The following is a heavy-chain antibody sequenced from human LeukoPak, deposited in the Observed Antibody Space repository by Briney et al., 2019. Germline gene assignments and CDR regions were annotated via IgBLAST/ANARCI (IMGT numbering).Heavy chain of an antibody. CDR2: IHPGDADI. Sequence: GESLKISCKGSGYSFTSYWIGWVRQMPGKGLEWMGIIHPGDADIRYGPPFQGQVTISADKSINTAYVQWNSLKASDTAIYYCATSRYGYGMDVWAQGTTVTVSS. J-gene: IGHJ6*02. CDR1: GYSFTSYW. V-gene: IGHV5-51*01. D-gene: IGHD2-2*01. CDR3: ATSRYGYGMDV.